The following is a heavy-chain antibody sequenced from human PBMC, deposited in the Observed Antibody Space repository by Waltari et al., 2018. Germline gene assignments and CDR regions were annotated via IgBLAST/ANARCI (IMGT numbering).Heavy chain of an antibody. D-gene: IGHD6-19*01. V-gene: IGHV4-34*01. CDR2: INHSGST. Sequence: QVQLQQWGAGLLKPSATLSLTCAFYGGSFSGYYWSWIRQPPGKGLEWIGEINHSGSTNYNPSLKSRVTISVDTSKNQFYLKLSAVTAADTAVYDCARGEQWLTYYYYYGMDVWGQGTTVTVSS. CDR1: GGSFSGYY. J-gene: IGHJ6*02. CDR3: ARGEQWLTYYYYYGMDV.